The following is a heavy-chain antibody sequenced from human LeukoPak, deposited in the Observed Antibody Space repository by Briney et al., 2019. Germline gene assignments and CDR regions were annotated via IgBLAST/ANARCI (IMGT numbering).Heavy chain of an antibody. CDR3: ARQGYTASYYFLDY. J-gene: IGHJ4*02. D-gene: IGHD1-26*01. CDR2: IYSTGST. CDR1: GDFFRSYW. Sequence: PSETLSLTCNVSGDFFRSYWWGWVRQPAGKGLEWLGRIYSTGSTKFNPSLKSRLTMSMAASTNRFSLKLASVTAADTAIYFCARQGYTASYYFLDYWSQGTLVTVSS. V-gene: IGHV4-4*07.